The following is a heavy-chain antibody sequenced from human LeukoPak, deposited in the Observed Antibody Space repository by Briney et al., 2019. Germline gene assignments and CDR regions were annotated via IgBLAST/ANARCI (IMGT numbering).Heavy chain of an antibody. D-gene: IGHD6-13*01. V-gene: IGHV3-30*04. J-gene: IGHJ4*02. CDR1: GFTFSNYA. CDR2: ISHDGSNQ. CDR3: AKDSGQLGY. Sequence: GGSLRLSCAASGFTFSNYAMHWVRQAPGKGLAWVALISHDGSNQYYVDSVKGRFTISRDNSKNTLYLQMNSLRAEDTAVYYCAKDSGQLGYWGQGTLVTVSS.